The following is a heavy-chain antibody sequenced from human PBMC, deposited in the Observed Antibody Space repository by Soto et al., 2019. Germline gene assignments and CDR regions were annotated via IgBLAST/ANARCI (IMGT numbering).Heavy chain of an antibody. CDR1: GGYISSGGYY. J-gene: IGHJ4*02. V-gene: IGHV4-31*03. CDR3: ARDKEYCSGGSCYRSFDS. Sequence: PSETLSLTCTVSGGYISSGGYYWSWIRQHPGKGLEWIGCIYYSGNTYYNPSLRSRISISVDTSKNQFSLKLGSVTAADTAVYYCARDKEYCSGGSCYRSFDSWGQGTLVTVSS. CDR2: IYYSGNT. D-gene: IGHD2-15*01.